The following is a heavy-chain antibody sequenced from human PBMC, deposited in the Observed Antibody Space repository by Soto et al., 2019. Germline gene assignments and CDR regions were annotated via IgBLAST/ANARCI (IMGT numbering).Heavy chain of an antibody. CDR3: TRDGPPFDY. J-gene: IGHJ4*02. Sequence: QVQLVQSGAELKKPGASVKVSCKASGYTFTTYAISWVRQAPGQGLEWMGWISAYNGNTKYAQNPXGRVTMTTDTSTSTAYMELRSLRSDDPAVHYCTRDGPPFDYWGQGTLVTVSS. CDR2: ISAYNGNT. V-gene: IGHV1-18*01. CDR1: GYTFTTYA.